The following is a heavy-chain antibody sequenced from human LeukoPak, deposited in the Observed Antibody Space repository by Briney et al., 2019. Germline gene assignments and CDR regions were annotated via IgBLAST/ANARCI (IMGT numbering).Heavy chain of an antibody. CDR1: GGSISSSSYY. CDR2: IYYSGST. J-gene: IGHJ3*02. V-gene: IGHV4-39*07. CDR3: ARDTLGYCSGGTCYSGVGDAFDI. Sequence: SETLSLTCTVSGGSISSSSYYWGWIRQPPGKGLEWIGSIYYSGSTYYNPSLKSRVTISVDTSKNQFSLKLSSVTAADTAVYYCARDTLGYCSGGTCYSGVGDAFDIWGQGTMVTVSS. D-gene: IGHD2-15*01.